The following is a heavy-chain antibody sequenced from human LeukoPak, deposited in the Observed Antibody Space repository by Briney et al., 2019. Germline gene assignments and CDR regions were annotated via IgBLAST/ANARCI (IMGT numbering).Heavy chain of an antibody. J-gene: IGHJ4*02. D-gene: IGHD2-15*01. CDR3: AKAPLVYCNGGSCNIDY. CDR1: GFTFSNYA. V-gene: IGHV3-23*01. CDR2: ISGSGGNT. Sequence: GGSLRLSCAASGFTFSNYAMNWVRQAPGKGLEWVSGISGSGGNTFYADSVKGRFTISRDNSKNTLYVQMNSLRAEDTTVYYCAKAPLVYCNGGSCNIDYWGQGTLVTVSS.